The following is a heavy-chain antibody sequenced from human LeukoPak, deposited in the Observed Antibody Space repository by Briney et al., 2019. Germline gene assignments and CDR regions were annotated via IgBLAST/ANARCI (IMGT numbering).Heavy chain of an antibody. Sequence: SETLSLTCTVSGDSISSYYWSWIRQPPGKGREWIGYIYYSGSTNYNPSLKSRVTISVDTSKNQFSLKLSSVTAADTAVYYCARDLGYCSSTSCGLDYWGQGTLVTVSS. D-gene: IGHD2-2*01. J-gene: IGHJ4*02. CDR2: IYYSGST. CDR3: ARDLGYCSSTSCGLDY. V-gene: IGHV4-59*01. CDR1: GDSISSYY.